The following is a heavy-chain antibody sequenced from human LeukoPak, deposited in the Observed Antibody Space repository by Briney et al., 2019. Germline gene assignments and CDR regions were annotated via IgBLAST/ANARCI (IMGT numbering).Heavy chain of an antibody. J-gene: IGHJ6*02. V-gene: IGHV4-34*01. CDR3: AVGRWFGEVKRLFYYGLDV. D-gene: IGHD3-10*01. Sequence: SETLSLIRAVYCGSFSGYHWSWIRQPPGKGLEWMGEINHSGSTNYNPSLKSRVTISVDTSRNQLSLKLSSVTAADTSVYYCAVGRWFGEVKRLFYYGLDVWGQGTTVTVSS. CDR2: INHSGST. CDR1: CGSFSGYH.